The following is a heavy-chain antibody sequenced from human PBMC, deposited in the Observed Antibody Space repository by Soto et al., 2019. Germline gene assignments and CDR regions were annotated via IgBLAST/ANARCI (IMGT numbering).Heavy chain of an antibody. Sequence: QVQLQQWGAGLLKPSETLSLTCAVYGGSFSGYYWSWIRQPPGKGLEWIGEINHSGSTNYNPSLRGRVTISVDTSKNQFSLKLSSVTAADTAVYYCARGKRKSSGREYWGQGTLVTVSS. CDR3: ARGKRKSSGREY. CDR1: GGSFSGYY. J-gene: IGHJ4*02. CDR2: INHSGST. D-gene: IGHD3-22*01. V-gene: IGHV4-34*01.